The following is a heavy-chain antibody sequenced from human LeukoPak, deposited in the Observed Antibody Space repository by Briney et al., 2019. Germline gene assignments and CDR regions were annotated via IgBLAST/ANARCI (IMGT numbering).Heavy chain of an antibody. CDR3: ARDRPGITVAGALDY. J-gene: IGHJ4*02. V-gene: IGHV3-30*04. Sequence: GRPLRLSCAASGFTFSNHVMHWVRQAPGKGLEWVAVISSDGNNKYYADSVQGRFTIARDNSKNTLYLQMNSLRAEDTAVYYCARDRPGITVAGALDYWGQGTLVTVSS. D-gene: IGHD6-19*01. CDR2: ISSDGNNK. CDR1: GFTFSNHV.